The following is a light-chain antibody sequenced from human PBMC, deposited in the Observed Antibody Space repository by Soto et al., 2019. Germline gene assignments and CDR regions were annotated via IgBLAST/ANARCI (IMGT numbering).Light chain of an antibody. CDR1: QSVSSY. J-gene: IGKJ5*01. CDR2: ETS. V-gene: IGKV3-11*01. CDR3: QQQGRSWIT. Sequence: EVVLTQSPATLSLSPGERATLSCRASQSVSSYLAWYQQKHGQAPRLLMYETSNRAAGIPARFSGSGSGTDFTLTISSLEPEDFAVYYCQQQGRSWITFGQGTRLEIK.